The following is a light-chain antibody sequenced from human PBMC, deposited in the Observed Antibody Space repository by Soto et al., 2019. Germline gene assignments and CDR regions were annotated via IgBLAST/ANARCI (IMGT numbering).Light chain of an antibody. CDR3: QQYSNSPAWT. V-gene: IGKV3-20*01. CDR2: GAS. Sequence: EIVLTQSPGTLSLSPGERATLSCRASQSVSSTYLAWYQQKPGQAPRLLIYGASNRATGIPDRFTGSGSGTDFTLTISRLEPEDFAVYYCQQYSNSPAWTFGKGTKVEIK. CDR1: QSVSSTY. J-gene: IGKJ1*01.